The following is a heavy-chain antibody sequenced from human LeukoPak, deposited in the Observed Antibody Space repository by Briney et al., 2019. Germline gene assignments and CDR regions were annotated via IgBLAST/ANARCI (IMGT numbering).Heavy chain of an antibody. CDR3: ARRRGYCSGGSCYHLDY. J-gene: IGHJ4*02. D-gene: IGHD2-15*01. V-gene: IGHV1-2*02. Sequence: GASVKVSCKASGYTFTAFYIHWVRQAPGQGLEWMGWINPDGGATRYGRTFQGRVTLTRDTSISTAYMELSSLRSEDTAVYYCARRRGYCSGGSCYHLDYWGQGTLVTVSS. CDR1: GYTFTAFY. CDR2: INPDGGAT.